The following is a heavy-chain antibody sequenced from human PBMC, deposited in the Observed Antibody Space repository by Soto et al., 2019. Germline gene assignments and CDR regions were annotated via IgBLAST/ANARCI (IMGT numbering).Heavy chain of an antibody. Sequence: QVQLQQWGAGLLKPSETLSLTCAVYGGSFSGYYWPWIRQPPGPGLEWIGEINHSGSTNYNPSLKSRVTISVDTSKNQLSLRLTSVTAADTAVYYCARDKITGLFDYWGQGTLVTVSS. D-gene: IGHD3-16*01. CDR1: GGSFSGYY. J-gene: IGHJ4*02. CDR2: INHSGST. CDR3: ARDKITGLFDY. V-gene: IGHV4-34*01.